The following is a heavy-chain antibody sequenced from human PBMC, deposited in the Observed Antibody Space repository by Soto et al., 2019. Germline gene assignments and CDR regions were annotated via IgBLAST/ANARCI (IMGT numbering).Heavy chain of an antibody. CDR1: GFTFSSYG. D-gene: IGHD2-15*01. CDR2: IWYDGSNK. Sequence: QVQLVESGGGVVQPGRSLRLSCAASGFTFSSYGMHWVRQAPGKGLEWVAVIWYDGSNKYYADSVKGRFTISRDNSKNTRYLQMNSLRAEDTAVYYCARDGYCSGGSFYSVPVFDYWGQGTLVTVSS. CDR3: ARDGYCSGGSFYSVPVFDY. V-gene: IGHV3-33*01. J-gene: IGHJ4*02.